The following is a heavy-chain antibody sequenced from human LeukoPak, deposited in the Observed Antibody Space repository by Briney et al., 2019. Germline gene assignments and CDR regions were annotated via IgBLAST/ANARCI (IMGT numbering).Heavy chain of an antibody. D-gene: IGHD5-12*01. CDR2: INPNSGGT. Sequence: VASVKVSCKASGYTFTGYYMHWVRQAPGQGLEWMGWINPNSGGTNYAQEFQGRVTMTRDTSISTAYMELSRLRSDDTAVYYCARDSGYSGYEAGYWGQGTLVTVSS. CDR3: ARDSGYSGYEAGY. CDR1: GYTFTGYY. J-gene: IGHJ4*02. V-gene: IGHV1-2*02.